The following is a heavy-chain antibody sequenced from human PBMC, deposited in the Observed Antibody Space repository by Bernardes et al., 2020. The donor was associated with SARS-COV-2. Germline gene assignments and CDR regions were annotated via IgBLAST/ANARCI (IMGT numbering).Heavy chain of an antibody. CDR3: AKDVSLTTVIYYFDF. CDR2: ISGRSDAT. Sequence: GGSLRLSCEASGFTFSNYAMSWVRRAPGKGLEWVSGISGRSDATYYADSVKGRFTISRDNSRNTLYLQMNSLRAEDTAVYYCAKDVSLTTVIYYFDFWGQGSLVTVSS. D-gene: IGHD4-17*01. V-gene: IGHV3-23*01. CDR1: GFTFSNYA. J-gene: IGHJ4*02.